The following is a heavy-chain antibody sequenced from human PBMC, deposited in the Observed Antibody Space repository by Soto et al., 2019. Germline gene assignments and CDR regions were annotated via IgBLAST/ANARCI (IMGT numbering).Heavy chain of an antibody. Sequence: QVQLVQSGAEVKKPGSSVKVSCKASGGTFSSYAISWVRQAPGQGLEWMGGIIPIFGTANYAQKFQGRVTITADESTSTAYMELSSLRSEATAVYYCARGGTTYYDFWGTDFDYWGQGTLVTVSS. CDR2: IIPIFGTA. CDR1: GGTFSSYA. D-gene: IGHD3-3*01. CDR3: ARGGTTYYDFWGTDFDY. V-gene: IGHV1-69*01. J-gene: IGHJ4*02.